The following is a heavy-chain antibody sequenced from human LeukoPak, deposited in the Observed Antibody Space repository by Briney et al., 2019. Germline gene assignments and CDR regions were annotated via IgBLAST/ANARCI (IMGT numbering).Heavy chain of an antibody. CDR2: IYADGAT. V-gene: IGHV3-66*02. Sequence: GRSLRLSCAASGFTVSSNYMSWVRQAPGKGLEWVSLIYADGATHYADSVKGRFTISRDNSKNTVYLEMNSLRPEDTAVYFCARDRAGRKAWVEFDPWGQGTLVTVSS. CDR3: ARDRAGRKAWVEFDP. D-gene: IGHD3-10*01. J-gene: IGHJ5*02. CDR1: GFTVSSNY.